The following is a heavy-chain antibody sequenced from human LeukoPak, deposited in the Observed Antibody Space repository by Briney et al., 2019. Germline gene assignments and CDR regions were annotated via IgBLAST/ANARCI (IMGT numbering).Heavy chain of an antibody. Sequence: PGGSLRLSCVASGFDFSAHGMHWGRQAPGKGLDWVAFIRYDGTNIYYADSVKGRFTISRDNSKNTLYLQMNSLRREDTAMYYCVTLGSGSYYRQGNFDLWGRGTLVTVSS. CDR2: IRYDGTNI. CDR1: GFDFSAHG. V-gene: IGHV3-30*02. D-gene: IGHD3-10*01. CDR3: VTLGSGSYYRQGNFDL. J-gene: IGHJ2*01.